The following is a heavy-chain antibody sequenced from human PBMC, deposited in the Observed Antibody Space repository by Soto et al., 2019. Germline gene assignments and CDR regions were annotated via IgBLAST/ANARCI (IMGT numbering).Heavy chain of an antibody. V-gene: IGHV1-69*13. CDR2: IIPIFGTA. Sequence: SVKVSCKASGGTFSSYAISWVRQAPGQGLEWMGGIIPIFGTANYAQKFQGRVTITADESTSTAYMELSSLRSEDTAVYYCARQFDSSGYYSPTNWFDPWGQGTLVTVSS. CDR1: GGTFSSYA. CDR3: ARQFDSSGYYSPTNWFDP. J-gene: IGHJ5*02. D-gene: IGHD3-22*01.